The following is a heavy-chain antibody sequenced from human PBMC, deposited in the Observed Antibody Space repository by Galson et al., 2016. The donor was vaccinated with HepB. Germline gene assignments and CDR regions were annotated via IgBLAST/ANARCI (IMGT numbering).Heavy chain of an antibody. V-gene: IGHV3-30*03. CDR1: GFTFSNYG. Sequence: SLRLSCAVSGFTFSNYGIHWVRQAPGKGPEWVALISHDGNDKYYADSVKGRFTISRDNSKSTLYLQMNSLRTEDTAVYYCARGQRIVVLPTAISFQDWGQGTPVTVSS. CDR3: ARGQRIVVLPTAISFQD. CDR2: ISHDGNDK. J-gene: IGHJ4*02. D-gene: IGHD2-21*01.